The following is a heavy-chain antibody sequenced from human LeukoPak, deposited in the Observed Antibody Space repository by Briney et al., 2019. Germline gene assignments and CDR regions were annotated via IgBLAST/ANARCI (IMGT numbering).Heavy chain of an antibody. V-gene: IGHV1-69*05. Sequence: ASVKVSCKASGGTFSSYAISWVRQAPGQGLEWMGRIIPIFGTANYAQKFQGRVTITTDESTSTAYMEPSSLRSEDTDVYYCARDLDYYDSSGSIDDYWGQGTLVTVCS. CDR1: GGTFSSYA. J-gene: IGHJ4*02. CDR3: ARDLDYYDSSGSIDDY. CDR2: IIPIFGTA. D-gene: IGHD3-22*01.